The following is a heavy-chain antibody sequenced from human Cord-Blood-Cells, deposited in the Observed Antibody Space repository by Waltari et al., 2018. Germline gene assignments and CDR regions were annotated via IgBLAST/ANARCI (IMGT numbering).Heavy chain of an antibody. Sequence: VQSQVQLVQSGAEVKVSCKASGGTFSSYAISWVRQAPGQGLEWMGGIIPIFGKAKHRQKFQGKSKNSGEQSTGTGFSGLGRLRSGDTAVYYCGVREGYCSGCSCYNWFDPWGQGTLVTVSS. CDR1: GGTFSSYA. CDR3: GVREGYCSGCSCYNWFDP. D-gene: IGHD2-15*01. V-gene: IGHV1-69*01. CDR2: IIPIFGKA. J-gene: IGHJ5*02.